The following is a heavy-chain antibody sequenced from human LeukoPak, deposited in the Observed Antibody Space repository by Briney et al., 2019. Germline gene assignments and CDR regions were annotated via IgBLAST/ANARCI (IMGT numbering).Heavy chain of an antibody. D-gene: IGHD3-3*01. CDR1: GSRFTSYW. J-gene: IGHJ4*02. V-gene: IGHV5-51*01. CDR2: IYPGDSDT. Sequence: GESLKISSKGSGSRFTSYWIGWVRRMPGKGLEWMGIIYPGDSDTRYSPSFQGQVTISADKSISTAYLQWSSLKASDTAMYYCARPHYVFWSGYPYYFDYWGQGTLVTVPS. CDR3: ARPHYVFWSGYPYYFDY.